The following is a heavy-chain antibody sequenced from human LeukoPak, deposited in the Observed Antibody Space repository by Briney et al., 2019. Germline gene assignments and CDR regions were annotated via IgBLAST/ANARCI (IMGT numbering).Heavy chain of an antibody. D-gene: IGHD6-13*01. CDR3: AKQQGIAAAGTDY. Sequence: PGGSLRLSCVASGFNFRDAAMTWVRQAPGKGLEWVALISSSGKNAYYGDSVKGRFTISRDNSKNTLYLQMNSLRAEDTAVYYCAKQQGIAAAGTDYWGQGTLVTVSS. J-gene: IGHJ4*02. CDR1: GFNFRDAA. CDR2: ISSSGKNA. V-gene: IGHV3-23*01.